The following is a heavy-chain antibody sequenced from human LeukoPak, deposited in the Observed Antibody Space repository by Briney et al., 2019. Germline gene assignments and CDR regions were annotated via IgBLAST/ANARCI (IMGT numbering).Heavy chain of an antibody. D-gene: IGHD2-21*02. CDR2: INPSGGST. V-gene: IGHV1-46*01. CDR1: GYTFTSYY. J-gene: IGHJ6*02. CDR3: AACGGDCYSSYYYGMDV. Sequence: ASVKVSCKASGYTFTSYYMHWVRQAPGQGLEWMGIINPSGGSTSYAQKFQGRVTMTRDTSTSTVYMEPSSLRSEDTAVYYCAACGGDCYSSYYYGMDVWGQGTTVTVSS.